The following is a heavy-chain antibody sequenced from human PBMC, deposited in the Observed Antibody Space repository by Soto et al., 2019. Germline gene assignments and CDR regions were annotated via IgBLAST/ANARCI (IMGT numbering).Heavy chain of an antibody. CDR3: ARMYYDFWSGYSKTNWFDP. J-gene: IGHJ5*02. D-gene: IGHD3-3*01. CDR2: INPSGGST. CDR1: GYTFTSYY. Sequence: ASVKVSCKASGYTFTSYYMHWVRQAPGQGLEWMGIINPSGGSTSYAQKFQGRVTMTRDTSTSTVYMELSSLRSEDTAVYYCARMYYDFWSGYSKTNWFDPWGQGTLVTVSS. V-gene: IGHV1-46*01.